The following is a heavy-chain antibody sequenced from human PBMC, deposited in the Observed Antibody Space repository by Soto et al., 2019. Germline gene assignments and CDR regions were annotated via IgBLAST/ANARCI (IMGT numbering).Heavy chain of an antibody. CDR2: IYHSGTT. V-gene: IGHV4-31*03. CDR3: ARVRGNQLLGWFDP. D-gene: IGHD2-2*01. J-gene: IGHJ5*02. Sequence: QVQLQESGPGLVKPSQTLSLTCTVSGGSISSGGYYWSWIRQHPGKGLEWIGYIYHSGTTYYNPSLKSRVTISVDTSKNQFSLKLTSVTAADTAVYDCARVRGNQLLGWFDPWGQGTLVTVSS. CDR1: GGSISSGGYY.